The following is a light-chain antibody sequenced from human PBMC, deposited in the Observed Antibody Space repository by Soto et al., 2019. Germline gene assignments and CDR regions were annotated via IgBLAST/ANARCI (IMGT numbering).Light chain of an antibody. CDR1: QGISNY. Sequence: IQMTQSPSSLSASVGDRVTLACRASQGISNYLNWYQQKPGKAPKLLMYAASNLQSGVPSRFSGSGSGTYFTLTISSLQPEDSATYSCQQTYTTPYTFGQGTKLEIK. CDR3: QQTYTTPYT. CDR2: AAS. V-gene: IGKV1-39*01. J-gene: IGKJ2*01.